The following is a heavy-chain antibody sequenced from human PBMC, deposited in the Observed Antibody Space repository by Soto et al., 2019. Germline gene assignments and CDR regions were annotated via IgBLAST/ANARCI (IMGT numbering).Heavy chain of an antibody. Sequence: EVQLVESGGGLVQPGGSLKLSCAVSGFTFSSHAMNWVRQAPGKGLEWVAYIHGTRSIIYYADSVKGRFTISRDNAKNSLYLHMDSLRAEDTALYYCARDARNAAYDYWGQGTLVTVSS. CDR3: ARDARNAAYDY. CDR2: IHGTRSII. D-gene: IGHD1-1*01. CDR1: GFTFSSHA. V-gene: IGHV3-48*01. J-gene: IGHJ4*02.